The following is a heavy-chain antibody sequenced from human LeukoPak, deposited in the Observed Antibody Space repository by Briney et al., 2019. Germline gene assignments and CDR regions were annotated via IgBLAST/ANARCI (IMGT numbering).Heavy chain of an antibody. Sequence: PGGSLRLSCAASGFTVSSNYMSWVRQAPGKGLEWVAVISYDGSNKYYADSVKGRFTISRDNSKNTLYLQMNSLRAEDTAVYYCAREGADIVVVVAAGHLDYWGQGTLVTVSS. CDR1: GFTVSSNY. J-gene: IGHJ4*02. D-gene: IGHD2-15*01. V-gene: IGHV3-30-3*01. CDR2: ISYDGSNK. CDR3: AREGADIVVVVAAGHLDY.